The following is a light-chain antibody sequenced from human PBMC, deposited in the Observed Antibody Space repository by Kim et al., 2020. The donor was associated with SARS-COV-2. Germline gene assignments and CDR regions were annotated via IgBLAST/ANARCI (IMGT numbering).Light chain of an antibody. CDR1: SSNIGSNP. CDR3: AAWDDSLNGRV. CDR2: SNN. J-gene: IGLJ1*01. Sequence: GQGVTISCSGSSSNIGSNPVNWYPHLPGTAPKLLIYSNNQRPSGVPDRFSGSKSGTSASLAISGLQSEDEADYYCAAWDDSLNGRVFGTGTKVTIL. V-gene: IGLV1-44*01.